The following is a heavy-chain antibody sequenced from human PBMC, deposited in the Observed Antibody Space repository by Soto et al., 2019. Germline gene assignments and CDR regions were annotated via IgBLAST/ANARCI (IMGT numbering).Heavy chain of an antibody. Sequence: SETLSLTCTVSGGSISSYYWSWIRQPPGKGLEWIGYIYYSGSTNYNPSLKSRVTISVDTSKNQFSLRLTSVTAADTAVYYCARSPGFFFDYWGQGTLVTVSS. CDR3: ARSPGFFFDY. D-gene: IGHD3-3*01. J-gene: IGHJ4*02. CDR1: GGSISSYY. V-gene: IGHV4-59*01. CDR2: IYYSGST.